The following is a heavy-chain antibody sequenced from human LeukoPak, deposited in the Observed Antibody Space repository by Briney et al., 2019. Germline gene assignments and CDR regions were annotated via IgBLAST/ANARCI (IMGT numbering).Heavy chain of an antibody. V-gene: IGHV1-69*05. D-gene: IGHD4-17*01. CDR1: GGTFNNSA. Sequence: ASVEVSCKTSGGTFNNSAISWVRQAPGQGLEWLGGIMPLFGTAGYAQKFQGRVTITKDESTRTVYLELTSLTSDDTAVYYCARDVHGDYGSGWFDPWGQGTLVSVSS. CDR2: IMPLFGTA. J-gene: IGHJ5*02. CDR3: ARDVHGDYGSGWFDP.